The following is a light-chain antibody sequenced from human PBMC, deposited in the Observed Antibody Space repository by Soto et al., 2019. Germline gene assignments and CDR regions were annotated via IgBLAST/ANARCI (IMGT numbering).Light chain of an antibody. CDR1: QSVSSN. V-gene: IGKV3-15*01. CDR3: QQYNSLPLT. J-gene: IGKJ5*01. Sequence: EIVMTPSPATLSVSPGERATLSCRASQSVSSNLAWYQQKPGQAPRLLIYGASTRATGIPARFSGSGSGTEFTLTISSLQSEDFAVYYCQQYNSLPLTFGGGTRLEIK. CDR2: GAS.